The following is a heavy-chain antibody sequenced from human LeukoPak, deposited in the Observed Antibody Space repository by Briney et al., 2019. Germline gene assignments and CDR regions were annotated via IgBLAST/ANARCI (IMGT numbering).Heavy chain of an antibody. D-gene: IGHD6-19*01. CDR2: TYYRSKWYN. J-gene: IGHJ4*02. CDR1: GDSVSSISAA. V-gene: IGHV6-1*01. CDR3: ARDTLSGWYMDY. Sequence: TSQTLSLTCAISGDSVSSISAAWNWIRQSPSRGLEWLGRTYYRSKWYNDYAVSVKSRISINPDTSKNQFSLQLNSVTHEDTAVYYCARDTLSGWYMDYWGQGTLVTVSS.